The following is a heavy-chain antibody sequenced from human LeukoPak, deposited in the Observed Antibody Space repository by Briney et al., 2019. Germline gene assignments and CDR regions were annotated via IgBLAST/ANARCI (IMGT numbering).Heavy chain of an antibody. D-gene: IGHD6-19*01. CDR3: ARTTVAVAGTKLDY. CDR1: GGSISSYY. J-gene: IGHJ4*02. CDR2: IYHSGST. Sequence: PSETLSLTCTVSGGSISSYYWSWIRQPPGKGLEWIGYIYHSGSTYYNPSLKSRVTISVDRSKNQFSLKLSSVTAADTAVYYCARTTVAVAGTKLDYWGQGTLVTVSS. V-gene: IGHV4-59*12.